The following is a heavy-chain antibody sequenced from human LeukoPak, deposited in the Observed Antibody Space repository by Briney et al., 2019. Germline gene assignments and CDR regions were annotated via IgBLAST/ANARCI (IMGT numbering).Heavy chain of an antibody. CDR3: ARVDSSSWYLYYYYYYMDV. CDR2: IKQDGSEK. V-gene: IGHV3-7*01. Sequence: PGGSLRLSCAASGFTFSSYWMSWVRQAPGKGLEWVANIKQDGSEKYYVDSVKGRFTISRDNAKNSLYLQMNSLRAEDTAVYYCARVDSSSWYLYYYYYYMDVWGKGTTVTVSS. J-gene: IGHJ6*03. D-gene: IGHD6-13*01. CDR1: GFTFSSYW.